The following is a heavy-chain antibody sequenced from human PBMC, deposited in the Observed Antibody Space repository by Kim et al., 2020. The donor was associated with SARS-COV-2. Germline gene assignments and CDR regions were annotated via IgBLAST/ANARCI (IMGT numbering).Heavy chain of an antibody. CDR1: GGSFSGYY. CDR3: AAVGSWGDNWFDP. J-gene: IGHJ5*02. Sequence: SETLSLTCAVYGGSFSGYYWSWIRQPPGKGLEWIGEINHSGSTNYNPSLKSRVTISVDTSKNQFSLKLSSVTAADTAVYYCAAVGSWGDNWFDPWGQGTL. CDR2: INHSGST. D-gene: IGHD6-13*01. V-gene: IGHV4-34*01.